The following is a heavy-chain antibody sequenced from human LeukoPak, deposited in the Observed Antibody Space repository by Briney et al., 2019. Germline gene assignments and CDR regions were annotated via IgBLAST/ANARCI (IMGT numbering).Heavy chain of an antibody. CDR3: ARGQWTVDSRLMDV. J-gene: IGHJ6*04. CDR1: GGTFSSYA. D-gene: IGHD6-19*01. CDR2: IIPIFGTA. Sequence: ASVKVSCKASGGTFSSYAISWVRQAPGQGLEWMGGIIPIFGTANYAQKFQGRVTITTDESTSTAYMELSSLRSEDTAVYYCARGQWTVDSRLMDVWGKGTTVTVSS. V-gene: IGHV1-69*05.